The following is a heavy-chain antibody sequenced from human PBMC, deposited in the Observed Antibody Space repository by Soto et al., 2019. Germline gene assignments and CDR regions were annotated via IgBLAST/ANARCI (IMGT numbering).Heavy chain of an antibody. CDR3: ARVVPSGYRLNWYTAFDI. CDR1: GFTFSSYT. J-gene: IGHJ3*02. Sequence: PGGSLRLSCVVSGFTFSSYTMKWVRQAPGKGLEWVSSISPSSTYKHYVDSVRGRFNVSRDNAKNSLFLQMNSLRAEDTAVYFCARVVPSGYRLNWYTAFDIWGEGKLDTVSS. D-gene: IGHD6-13*01. CDR2: ISPSSTYK. V-gene: IGHV3-21*01.